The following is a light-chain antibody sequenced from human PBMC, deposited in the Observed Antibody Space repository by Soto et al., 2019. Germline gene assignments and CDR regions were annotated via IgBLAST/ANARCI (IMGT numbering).Light chain of an antibody. V-gene: IGLV1-47*01. CDR2: MNN. CDR3: ATWDDSLSGPV. Sequence: QAVVTQPPSASGTPGQRITISCSGSSSNIGLNFVYWYQQLPGTAPKLLMSMNNERPSGVPDRFSGSKSGTSASLAISGLRSEDEADYYCATWDDSLSGPVFGGGTQLTVL. CDR1: SSNIGLNF. J-gene: IGLJ3*02.